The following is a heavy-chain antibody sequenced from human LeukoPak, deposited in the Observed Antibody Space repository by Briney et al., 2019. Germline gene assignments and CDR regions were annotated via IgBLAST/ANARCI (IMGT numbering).Heavy chain of an antibody. CDR1: GFIISSYS. Sequence: PGGSLRLSCAASGFIISSYSMNWVRQAPGKGLEWVSYISSSSGTIYYADSVKGRLTISRDNAKNSLYLQMNSLRAEDTAVYYCARGSGTISAFDIWGQGTMVTVSP. V-gene: IGHV3-48*01. J-gene: IGHJ3*02. D-gene: IGHD1-7*01. CDR3: ARGSGTISAFDI. CDR2: ISSSSGTI.